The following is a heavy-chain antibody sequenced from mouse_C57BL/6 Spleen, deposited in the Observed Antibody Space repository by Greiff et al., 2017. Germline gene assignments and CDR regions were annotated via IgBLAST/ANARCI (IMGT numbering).Heavy chain of an antibody. CDR1: GYTFTSYW. Sequence: QVQLQQPGAELVMPGASVKLSCKASGYTFTSYWMHWVKQRPGQGLEWIGEIDPSDSYTNYNQKFKGKSTLTVDKSSSTAYMQLSSLTSEDSAVYYCARRGDYDGDWYFDVWGTGTMVTVSS. J-gene: IGHJ1*03. CDR3: ARRGDYDGDWYFDV. CDR2: IDPSDSYT. V-gene: IGHV1-69*01. D-gene: IGHD2-4*01.